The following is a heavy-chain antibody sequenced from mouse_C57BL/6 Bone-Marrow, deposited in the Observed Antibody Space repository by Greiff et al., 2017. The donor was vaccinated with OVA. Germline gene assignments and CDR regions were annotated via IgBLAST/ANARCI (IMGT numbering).Heavy chain of an antibody. CDR2: INPSNGGT. CDR3: ARRRELGRGYFDY. J-gene: IGHJ2*01. V-gene: IGHV1-53*01. D-gene: IGHD4-1*01. CDR1: GYAFSSYW. Sequence: QVQLQHSGAELVKPGASVKISCKASGYAFSSYWMNWVKQRPGQGLEWIGNINPSNGGTNYNEKFKSKATLTVDKSSSTAYMQLSSLTSEDSAVYYCARRRELGRGYFDYWGQGTTLTVSS.